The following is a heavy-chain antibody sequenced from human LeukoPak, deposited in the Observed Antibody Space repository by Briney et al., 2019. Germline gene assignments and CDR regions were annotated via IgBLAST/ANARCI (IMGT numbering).Heavy chain of an antibody. CDR2: IYSSGST. J-gene: IGHJ4*02. CDR1: GASISTFH. CDR3: ARKDGDY. Sequence: SETLSLTCSVSGASISTFHWTWFRQPAGGGLEWIGLIYSSGSTLLNPSLKNRVAMLVELTKNQLSLKLTSVTAADTAMYFCARKDGDYWGRRTLVTVSS. V-gene: IGHV4-4*07.